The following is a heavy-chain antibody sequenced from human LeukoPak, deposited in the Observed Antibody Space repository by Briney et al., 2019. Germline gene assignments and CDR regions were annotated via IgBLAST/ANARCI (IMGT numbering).Heavy chain of an antibody. Sequence: GGSLRLSCAASGFTFSSYGMHWVRQAPGKGLEWGAVISYDGSNKYYSDSVKGRFTISRDNSKNTLYLQMNSLRAEDTAVYYCAKDALGRGFYCGGDCDDGFDFWGQGTMVTVSS. CDR2: ISYDGSNK. CDR3: AKDALGRGFYCGGDCDDGFDF. CDR1: GFTFSSYG. D-gene: IGHD2-21*02. J-gene: IGHJ3*01. V-gene: IGHV3-30*18.